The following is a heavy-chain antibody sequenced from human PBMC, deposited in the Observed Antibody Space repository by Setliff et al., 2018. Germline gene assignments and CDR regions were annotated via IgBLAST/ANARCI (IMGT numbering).Heavy chain of an antibody. D-gene: IGHD6-13*01. J-gene: IGHJ6*02. CDR3: ARDAAFGGSSWYYYGMDV. CDR2: IYTSGST. Sequence: PSETLSLTCTVSGGSISSYYWSWIRQPAGKGLEWTGRIYTSGSTNYNPSLKSRITMSIDTSKNQFSLKLSSVTAADTAVYYCARDAAFGGSSWYYYGMDVWGQGTKVTVSS. CDR1: GGSISSYY. V-gene: IGHV4-4*07.